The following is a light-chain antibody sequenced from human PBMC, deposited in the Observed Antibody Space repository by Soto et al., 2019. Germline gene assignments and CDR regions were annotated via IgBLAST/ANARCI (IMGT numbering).Light chain of an antibody. Sequence: QAVVTQPASVSGSPGQSITISCTGTSSDVGSHNLVSWYQQHPGKAPKLMIYEGSKRPSGVSNRFSGSKSGNTASLTISGLQAEDEADYYCCSYAGSTTFVVFGGGTKLTVL. J-gene: IGLJ2*01. CDR3: CSYAGSTTFVV. CDR1: SSDVGSHNL. CDR2: EGS. V-gene: IGLV2-23*01.